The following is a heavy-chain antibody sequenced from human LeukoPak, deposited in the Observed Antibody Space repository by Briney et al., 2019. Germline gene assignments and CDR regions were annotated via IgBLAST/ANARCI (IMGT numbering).Heavy chain of an antibody. V-gene: IGHV3-23*01. CDR2: ISGSSGST. D-gene: IGHD6-6*01. CDR1: GFTFRNYW. Sequence: GGSLRLSCAASGFTFRNYWMHWVRQAPGKGLEWVSAISGSSGSTYYADSVKGRFTISRDNSKNTLYLQMNSLRAEDTAVYYCAKEGRTSIAARPNYYYYMDVWGKGTTVTISS. J-gene: IGHJ6*03. CDR3: AKEGRTSIAARPNYYYYMDV.